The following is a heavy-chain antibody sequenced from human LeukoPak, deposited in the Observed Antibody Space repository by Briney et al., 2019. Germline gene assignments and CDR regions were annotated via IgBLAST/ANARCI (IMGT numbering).Heavy chain of an antibody. CDR2: IYYSGST. CDR1: GGSISSYY. J-gene: IGHJ5*02. CDR3: ARTAGYSSGWYER. D-gene: IGHD6-19*01. V-gene: IGHV4-59*01. Sequence: PSETLSLTCTVSGGSISSYYWSWLRQPPGKGLEWIGYIYYSGSTNYNPSLKSRVTISVDTSKNQFSLKLSSVTAADTAVYYCARTAGYSSGWYERWGQGTLVTVSS.